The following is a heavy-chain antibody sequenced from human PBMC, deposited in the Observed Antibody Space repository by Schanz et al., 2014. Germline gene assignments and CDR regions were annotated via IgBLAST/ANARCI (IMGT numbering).Heavy chain of an antibody. Sequence: VQLLDSGGGLVQPGGSLRLSCAASGFTFSSYGMHWVRQAPGKGLEWVAAMSYDGSIKYYGDSVKGRFTISRDNSKNTLYLHMNTLRSEDTAVYYCAKDSTHIDIVLVPTAIDYWGQGTLVTGSS. V-gene: IGHV3-30*18. CDR2: MSYDGSIK. J-gene: IGHJ4*02. CDR1: GFTFSSYG. CDR3: AKDSTHIDIVLVPTAIDY. D-gene: IGHD2-2*01.